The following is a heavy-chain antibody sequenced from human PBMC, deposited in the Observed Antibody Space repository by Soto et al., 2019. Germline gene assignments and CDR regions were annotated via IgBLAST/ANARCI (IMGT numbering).Heavy chain of an antibody. D-gene: IGHD2-2*01. Sequence: QVQLVESGGGVVQPGGSLRLSCAASGFTFSRYAIHWVRQAPGKGLEWVAVISSDGGNRFYADSVRGRFTISRDTSKNMVYLQMTNLTVEYTVLYSCARPLYADSSAWFDPWGQGTLVTVSS. CDR2: ISSDGGNR. CDR3: ARPLYADSSAWFDP. J-gene: IGHJ5*02. CDR1: GFTFSRYA. V-gene: IGHV3-30-3*01.